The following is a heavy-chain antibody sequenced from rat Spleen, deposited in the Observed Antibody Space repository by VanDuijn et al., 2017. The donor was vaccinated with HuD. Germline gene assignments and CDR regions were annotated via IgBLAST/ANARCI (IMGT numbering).Heavy chain of an antibody. CDR2: ISTGGDT. V-gene: IGHV5-27*01. D-gene: IGHD1-11*01. CDR1: GFTFSNYY. CDR3: TRHGYGGYSGPFAY. J-gene: IGHJ3*01. Sequence: EVQLVESGGGLVQPGRSLKLSCAASGFTFSNYYMAWVRQAPTKGLEWVAYISTGGDTYYRDSMKGRFTISRDNAKSTLYLQMDSLRSEDTATYSCTRHGYGGYSGPFAYWGQGTLVTVSS.